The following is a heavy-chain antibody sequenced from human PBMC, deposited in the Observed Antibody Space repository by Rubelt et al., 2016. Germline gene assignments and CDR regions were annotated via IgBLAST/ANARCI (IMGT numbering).Heavy chain of an antibody. D-gene: IGHD6-19*01. Sequence: EWVSYISSSSSTIYYADSVKGRFTISRDNAKNSLYLQMNSLRAEDTAVYYCARSAGASGWYYKWGQGTLVTVSS. V-gene: IGHV3-48*01. CDR2: ISSSSSTI. J-gene: IGHJ4*02. CDR3: ARSAGASGWYYK.